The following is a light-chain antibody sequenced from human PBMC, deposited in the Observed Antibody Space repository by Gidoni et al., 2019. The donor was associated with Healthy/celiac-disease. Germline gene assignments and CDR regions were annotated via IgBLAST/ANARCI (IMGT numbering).Light chain of an antibody. CDR1: QSVSSY. Sequence: EIVLTQSPATLSLSPVERATPSCRASQSVSSYLAWYQQKPGQAPRLLIYDASNRATGIPARFGGSGSGKDIILTISSLEPEDFAVYYCQQRSNWPGTFGQGTKVEIK. V-gene: IGKV3-11*01. CDR2: DAS. J-gene: IGKJ1*01. CDR3: QQRSNWPGT.